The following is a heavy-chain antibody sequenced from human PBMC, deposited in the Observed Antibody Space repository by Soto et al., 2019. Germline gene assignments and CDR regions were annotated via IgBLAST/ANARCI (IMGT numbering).Heavy chain of an antibody. CDR1: GFTFSSYW. CDR2: IKQDGSQK. V-gene: IGHV3-7*01. J-gene: IGHJ4*02. D-gene: IGHD6-6*01. Sequence: GGALRLSCAASGFTFSSYWMSWVRQAPGKGLEWVANIKQDGSQKYYVDSVKGRFTISRDNAKNSVFLQMNSLRAEDTAVYYCARIGYSSSCFDYWGQGIPVTVSS. CDR3: ARIGYSSSCFDY.